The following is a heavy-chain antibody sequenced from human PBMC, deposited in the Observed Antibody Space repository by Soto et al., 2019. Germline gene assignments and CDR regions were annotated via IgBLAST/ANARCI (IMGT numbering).Heavy chain of an antibody. CDR2: IYYSGST. CDR3: GRFYGDYVGY. J-gene: IGHJ4*02. V-gene: IGHV4-59*08. CDR1: GGSISSYY. Sequence: SETLSLTCTVSGGSISSYYWSWIRQPPGKGLEWIGYIYYSGSTNYNPSLKSRVTISVDTSKNQFSLKLSSVTAADTAVYYCGRFYGDYVGYWGQGTLVTVSS. D-gene: IGHD4-17*01.